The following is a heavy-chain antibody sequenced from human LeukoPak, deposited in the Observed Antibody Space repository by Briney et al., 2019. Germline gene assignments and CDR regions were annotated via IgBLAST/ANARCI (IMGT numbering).Heavy chain of an antibody. CDR3: ARDVKELLWFGELLSGGLSDYYGMDV. CDR1: GFTPRGYW. Sequence: VESLRLSSAASGFTPRGYWVSSVRQAPGKGRGWVANIKQDRSEKYYMDSLKGRFTISRDNAKNSLYLQMDSLRAEDTAVYYCARDVKELLWFGELLSGGLSDYYGMDVWGQGTTVTVSS. J-gene: IGHJ6*02. D-gene: IGHD3-10*01. CDR2: IKQDRSEK. V-gene: IGHV3-7*01.